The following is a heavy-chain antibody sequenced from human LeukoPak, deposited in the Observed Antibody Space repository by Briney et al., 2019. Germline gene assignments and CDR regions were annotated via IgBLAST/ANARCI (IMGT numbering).Heavy chain of an antibody. CDR1: GGSISNKY. Sequence: PSETLSLTCTVSGGSISNKYWSWIRQPPGKGLEWIGYIYYSGSTNYNPSLKSRVTISVDTSKNQFSLKLSSVTAADTAVYYCARVYYSSSYDYWYFDLWGRGTLVTVSS. CDR2: IYYSGST. D-gene: IGHD6-13*01. V-gene: IGHV4-59*01. J-gene: IGHJ2*01. CDR3: ARVYYSSSYDYWYFDL.